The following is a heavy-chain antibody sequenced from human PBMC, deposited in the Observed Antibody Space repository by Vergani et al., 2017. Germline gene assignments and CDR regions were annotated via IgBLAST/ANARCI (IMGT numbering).Heavy chain of an antibody. D-gene: IGHD6-19*01. V-gene: IGHV3-30*18. Sequence: QVQLVESGGGVVQPRRSLRLSCAASGFTFSSYGMHWVRQAPGKGLEWVAVISYDGSNKYYADSVKGRFTISRDNSKNTLYLQMNSLRAEDTAVYYCAKDARQWLVRGTFDYWGQGTLVTVSS. CDR1: GFTFSSYG. CDR2: ISYDGSNK. J-gene: IGHJ4*02. CDR3: AKDARQWLVRGTFDY.